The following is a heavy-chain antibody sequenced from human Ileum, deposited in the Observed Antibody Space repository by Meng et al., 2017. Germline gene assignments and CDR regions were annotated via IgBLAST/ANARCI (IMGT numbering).Heavy chain of an antibody. CDR3: ASLYHDSSPFAP. J-gene: IGHJ5*02. D-gene: IGHD3-22*01. CDR2: IYHSGTT. V-gene: IGHV4-4*02. CDR1: GGSGGPFSSATW. Sequence: QLQVQESGPGLVKPSGTLSLTCTVSGGSGGPFSSATWWSWVRQSPGKGLEWIGEIYHSGTTTDYNPSFKSRVTISVDQSKNHFFLRLTSVTAVDTVVYSWASLYHDSSPFAPWGQGTLVTVSS.